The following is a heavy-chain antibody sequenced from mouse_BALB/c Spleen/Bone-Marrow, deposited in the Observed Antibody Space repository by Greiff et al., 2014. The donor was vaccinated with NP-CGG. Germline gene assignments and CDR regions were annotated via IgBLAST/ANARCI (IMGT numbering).Heavy chain of an antibody. CDR3: ARNYDYDGGYCAMDY. Sequence: QVQLQQSGAQVAKPWASVKMSCKASGYTFTSYWMHWVKQRPGQGLEWIGYINPITGYTEYNQKFKDKATLTADKSSSTAYMQLSSLTSEDSAVYYCARNYDYDGGYCAMDYWGQGTSVTVSS. D-gene: IGHD2-4*01. V-gene: IGHV1-7*01. CDR1: GYTFTSYW. J-gene: IGHJ4*01. CDR2: INPITGYT.